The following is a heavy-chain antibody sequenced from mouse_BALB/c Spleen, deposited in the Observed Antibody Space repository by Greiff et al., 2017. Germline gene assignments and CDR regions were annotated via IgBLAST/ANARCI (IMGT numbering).Heavy chain of an antibody. CDR3: ARRRAYYRYDDAMDY. V-gene: IGHV2-2*02. CDR1: GFSLTSYG. Sequence: HVQLQESGPGLVQPSQSLSITCTVSGFSLTSYGVHWVRQSPGKGLEWLGVIWSGGSTDYNAAFISRLSISKDNSKSQVFFKMNSLQANDTAIYYCARRRAYYRYDDAMDYWGQGTSVTVSS. D-gene: IGHD2-14*01. J-gene: IGHJ4*01. CDR2: IWSGGST.